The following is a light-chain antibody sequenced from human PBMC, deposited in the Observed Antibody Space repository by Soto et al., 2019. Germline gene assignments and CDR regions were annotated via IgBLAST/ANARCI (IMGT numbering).Light chain of an antibody. CDR3: QQSYNTPRT. V-gene: IGKV1-39*01. CDR2: TAS. J-gene: IGKJ1*01. Sequence: DIQMTQSPSSLSASVGDRVTITCRTSQPISDYLNWYQQKPGKAPSLLIYTASNLQTGVPSRFSGSGSGTHFTLTINSLQPEDFATYYCQQSYNTPRTFGQGTKVDNK. CDR1: QPISDY.